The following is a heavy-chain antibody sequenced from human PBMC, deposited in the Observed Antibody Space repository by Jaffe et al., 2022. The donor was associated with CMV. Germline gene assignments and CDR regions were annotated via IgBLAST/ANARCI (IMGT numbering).Heavy chain of an antibody. CDR2: IKPADGDT. J-gene: IGHJ4*02. CDR3: ARELSNSDTCCYFDY. CDR1: GYTFSTYF. V-gene: IGHV1-46*01. D-gene: IGHD4-4*01. Sequence: QVRLVQSGAEVKMPGASVMVSCKASGYTFSTYFMHWLRQAPGQGPEWMGLIKPADGDTTYSQMFQGRLIMTRDTSTGTVFMELSSLRSEDTAVYYCARELSNSDTCCYFDYWGQGALVTVSS.